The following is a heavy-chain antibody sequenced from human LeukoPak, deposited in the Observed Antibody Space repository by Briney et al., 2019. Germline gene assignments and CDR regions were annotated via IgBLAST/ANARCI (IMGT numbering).Heavy chain of an antibody. CDR3: ARERSDFYYFDY. CDR2: ISTYSGNT. V-gene: IGHV1-18*01. Sequence: GASVKVSCKASGYTFTTYGIIWVRQAPGQGLEWMGWISTYSGNTNYAQKFQDRVTMTTDTSTSTAYMELRSLRSDDTAVYYCARERSDFYYFDYWGQGTLVTVS. D-gene: IGHD2/OR15-2a*01. CDR1: GYTFTTYG. J-gene: IGHJ4*02.